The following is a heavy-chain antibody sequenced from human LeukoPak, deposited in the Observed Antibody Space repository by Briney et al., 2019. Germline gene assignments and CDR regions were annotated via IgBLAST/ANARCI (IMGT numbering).Heavy chain of an antibody. V-gene: IGHV4-39*01. CDR1: GASINSSSYY. J-gene: IGHJ4*02. CDR3: ARVLYGYYFDQ. D-gene: IGHD4-17*01. Sequence: SETLSLTCSVAGASINSSSYYLGWVRQPPGKGLEWIGSIYHSGSTSYNAPLQSPVSISVEPSKNQFSLKVMSVTAADTAVYYCARVLYGYYFDQWGQGTLVIVSS. CDR2: IYHSGST.